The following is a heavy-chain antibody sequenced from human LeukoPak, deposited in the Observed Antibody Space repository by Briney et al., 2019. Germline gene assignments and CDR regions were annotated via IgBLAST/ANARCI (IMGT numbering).Heavy chain of an antibody. Sequence: GRSLRLSCAASGFTFDDYAMHWVRQAPGKGLEWVSGISWNSGSIGYADSVKGRFTISRDNAKNSLYLQMNSLRAEDTALYYCAKDGLEWELTSAFDIWGQGTMATVSS. CDR2: ISWNSGSI. CDR3: AKDGLEWELTSAFDI. V-gene: IGHV3-9*01. J-gene: IGHJ3*02. D-gene: IGHD1-26*01. CDR1: GFTFDDYA.